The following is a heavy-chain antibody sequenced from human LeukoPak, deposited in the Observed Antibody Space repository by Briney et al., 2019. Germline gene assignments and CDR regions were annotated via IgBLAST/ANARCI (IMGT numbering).Heavy chain of an antibody. CDR1: GGSFSGYY. V-gene: IGHV4-34*01. D-gene: IGHD6-13*01. CDR2: INHSGST. CDR3: ARHSSSWYYFDY. Sequence: SETLSLTCAVYGGSFSGYYWSWICQPPGKGLEWIGEINHSGSTNYNPSLKSRVTISVDTSKNHFSLKLSSVTAADTAVYYCARHSSSWYYFDYWGQGTLVTVSS. J-gene: IGHJ4*02.